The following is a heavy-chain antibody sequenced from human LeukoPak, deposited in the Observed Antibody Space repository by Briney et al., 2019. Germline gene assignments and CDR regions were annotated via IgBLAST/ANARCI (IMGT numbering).Heavy chain of an antibody. CDR3: AKDQGPALDY. CDR1: GFTFSSYG. V-gene: IGHV3-30*18. D-gene: IGHD6-25*01. Sequence: PGGSLRLSCAASGFTFSSYGMHWVRQAPGKGLEWVAVISYDGSNKNYADSVKGRFTISRDNSKNTLYLQMKSLRADDTALYYCAKDQGPALDYWGQGTLVTVSS. J-gene: IGHJ4*02. CDR2: ISYDGSNK.